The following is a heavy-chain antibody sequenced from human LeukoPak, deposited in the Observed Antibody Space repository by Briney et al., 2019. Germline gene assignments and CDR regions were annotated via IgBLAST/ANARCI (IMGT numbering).Heavy chain of an antibody. J-gene: IGHJ4*02. CDR2: INPSGGST. D-gene: IGHD3-22*01. V-gene: IGHV1-46*01. Sequence: GASVKVSCKASGYTFTSYYMHRVRQAPGQGLEWMGIINPSGGSTSYAQKFQGRVTMTRDTSTSTVYMELSSLRSEDTAVYYCAREYDSSGYLRIGFDYWGQGTLVTVSS. CDR3: AREYDSSGYLRIGFDY. CDR1: GYTFTSYY.